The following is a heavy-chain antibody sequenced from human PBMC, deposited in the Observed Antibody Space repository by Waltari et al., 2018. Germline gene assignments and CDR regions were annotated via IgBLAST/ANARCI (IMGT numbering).Heavy chain of an antibody. CDR3: NTAFYDPHGSYQDY. Sequence: EVQLVESGGGLVKPGESLRVSCVVSGLTFSKAWMNWGRQAPGKGLEWVGHIKSKTDGETKDYAAAVEGRFSMSRDDSRNTLYLEMNNLKREDTAMYYCNTAFYDPHGSYQDYWGQGTLVTVSS. CDR2: IKSKTDGETK. V-gene: IGHV3-15*01. D-gene: IGHD3-22*01. J-gene: IGHJ4*02. CDR1: GLTFSKAW.